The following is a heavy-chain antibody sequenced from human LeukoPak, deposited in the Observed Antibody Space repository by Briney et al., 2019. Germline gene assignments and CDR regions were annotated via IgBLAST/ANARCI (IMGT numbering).Heavy chain of an antibody. CDR3: ARGQALSDFDY. V-gene: IGHV4-31*03. CDR2: IYYSGST. CDR1: GGSISSSSYY. J-gene: IGHJ4*02. Sequence: SETLSLTCTVSGGSISSSSYYWGWIRQPPGKGLEWIGYIYYSGSTYYNPSLKSRVTISVDTSKNQFSLKLSSVTAADTAVYYCARGQALSDFDYWGQGTLVTVSS.